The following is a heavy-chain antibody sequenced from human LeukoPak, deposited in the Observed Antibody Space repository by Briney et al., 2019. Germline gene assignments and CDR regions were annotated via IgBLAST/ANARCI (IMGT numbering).Heavy chain of an antibody. CDR2: INPSGGGT. CDR1: GYAFITYY. V-gene: IGHV1-46*01. J-gene: IGHJ4*02. CDR3: ARGAPPTYYDSRGYLDY. Sequence: GASVKVSCKASGYAFITYYIYWVRQAHGQGLECVGIINPSGGGTNYAQKFQDRVTVTTDMSTTTVYMELSSLTSEDTAVYYCARGAPPTYYDSRGYLDYWGQGTQVTVSS. D-gene: IGHD3-22*01.